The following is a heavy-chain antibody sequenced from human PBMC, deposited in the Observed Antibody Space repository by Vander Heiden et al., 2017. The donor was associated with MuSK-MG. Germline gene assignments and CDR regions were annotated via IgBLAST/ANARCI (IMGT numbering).Heavy chain of an antibody. D-gene: IGHD6-25*01. CDR2: IYYSGST. V-gene: IGHV4-59*01. Sequence: QVQLQESGPGLVKPSETLSLTCTVSGGSISGYYWSWIRQPPGKGLEWSGNIYYSGSTNYNPSLKSRVTISVDTSKNQFSLKLSSVTAADTAVYYCARDSLSLRHWGQGTLVTVSS. CDR1: GGSISGYY. J-gene: IGHJ4*02. CDR3: ARDSLSLRH.